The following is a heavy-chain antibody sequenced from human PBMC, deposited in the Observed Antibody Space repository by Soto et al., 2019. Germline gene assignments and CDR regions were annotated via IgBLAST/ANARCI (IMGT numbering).Heavy chain of an antibody. CDR3: ARESDH. CDR1: GFTFSSYA. V-gene: IGHV3-23*01. Sequence: HPGASLRLSCAASGFTFSSYAMSWVRQAPGKGLEWVSTISGSGGGTYYADSMKGRFTISRDNSKNTLYLQMYSLRVEDTAVYYCARESDHWGQGTLVTVSS. J-gene: IGHJ4*02. CDR2: ISGSGGGT.